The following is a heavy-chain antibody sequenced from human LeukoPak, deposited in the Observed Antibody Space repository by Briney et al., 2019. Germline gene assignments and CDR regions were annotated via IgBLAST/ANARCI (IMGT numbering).Heavy chain of an antibody. CDR3: AISRGYFEY. V-gene: IGHV3-23*01. CDR2: ITDSGGST. CDR1: GLTFSSYG. J-gene: IGHJ4*02. Sequence: GGSLRLSCAASGLTFSSYGMSWVRQAPGKGLEWVSAITDSGGSTIYADSVRGRFTISRDNSKSTLYLQMNSLRAEDTAVYYCAISRGYFEYWDQGTLVTVSS.